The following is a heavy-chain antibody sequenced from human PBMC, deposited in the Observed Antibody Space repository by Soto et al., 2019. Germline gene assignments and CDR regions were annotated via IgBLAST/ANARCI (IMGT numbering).Heavy chain of an antibody. V-gene: IGHV3-33*01. CDR2: IWYDGSNK. CDR1: GFTFSSYG. D-gene: IGHD6-19*01. Sequence: GGSLRLSCAASGFTFSSYGMHWVRQAPGKGLERVAVIWYDGSNKYYADSVKGRFTISRDNSKNTLYLQMNSLRAEDTAVYYCARGLVLSYYYYMDVWGKGTTVTVSS. CDR3: ARGLVLSYYYYMDV. J-gene: IGHJ6*03.